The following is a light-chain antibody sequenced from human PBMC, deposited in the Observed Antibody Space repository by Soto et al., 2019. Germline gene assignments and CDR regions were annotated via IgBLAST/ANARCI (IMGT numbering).Light chain of an antibody. J-gene: IGKJ1*01. CDR1: QSINAH. Sequence: EVVMTQSPATLSVSPGERVTLSCRASQSINAHLAWYQQKPGQDLRLLIHGASTRATGIPARFSGSGFGTEFILTISSLQSEDFAVYCCQQYNTWLWTFGQGTKVEIQ. V-gene: IGKV3-15*01. CDR2: GAS. CDR3: QQYNTWLWT.